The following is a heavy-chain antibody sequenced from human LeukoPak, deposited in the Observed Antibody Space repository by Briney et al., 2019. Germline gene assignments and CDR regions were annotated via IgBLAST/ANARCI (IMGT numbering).Heavy chain of an antibody. Sequence: PGGSLRLSCIVSGFPVSDFYMSWVRQAPDKGLEWVSVLHSGGSTFYADSMKGRFSISRDNSKNTLYPQMNSLRVEDTAVYYCASPATNDWPRPFDLWGRGTLVTVSP. V-gene: IGHV3-66*01. CDR3: ASPATNDWPRPFDL. J-gene: IGHJ4*02. D-gene: IGHD1-1*01. CDR2: LHSGGST. CDR1: GFPVSDFY.